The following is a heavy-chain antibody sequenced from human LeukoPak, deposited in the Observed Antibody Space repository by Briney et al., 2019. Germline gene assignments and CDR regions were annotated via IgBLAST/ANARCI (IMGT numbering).Heavy chain of an antibody. V-gene: IGHV4-61*02. CDR2: IYTSGST. CDR3: ARAGFENYDFWSGYAYYFDY. CDR1: GGSISSGSYY. Sequence: SETLSLTCTVSGGSISSGSYYWSWIRQPAGKGLEWIGRIYTSGSTNYNPSLKSRVTISVDTSKNQFSLKLSSVTAADTAVYYCARAGFENYDFWSGYAYYFDYWGQGTLVTVSS. J-gene: IGHJ4*02. D-gene: IGHD3-3*01.